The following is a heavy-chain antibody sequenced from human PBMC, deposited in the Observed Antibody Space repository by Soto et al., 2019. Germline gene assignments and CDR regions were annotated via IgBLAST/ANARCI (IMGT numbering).Heavy chain of an antibody. D-gene: IGHD3-3*01. V-gene: IGHV3-15*01. Sequence: PGGSLRLSCAASGFTFSNAWMSWVRQAPGKGLEWVGRIKSRTDGGTTDYAAPVKCRFTISRDDSKNTLYLQMNSLKTEDTAVYYCTTDSYTIFGVVIGSDAFDIWGQGTMVTVSS. CDR3: TTDSYTIFGVVIGSDAFDI. CDR1: GFTFSNAW. J-gene: IGHJ3*02. CDR2: IKSRTDGGTT.